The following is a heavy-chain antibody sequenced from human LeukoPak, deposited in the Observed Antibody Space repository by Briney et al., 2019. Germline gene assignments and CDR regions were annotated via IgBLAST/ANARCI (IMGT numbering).Heavy chain of an antibody. CDR3: ATAGDWNDVPY. V-gene: IGHV4-59*11. D-gene: IGHD1-1*01. J-gene: IGHJ4*02. CDR1: GASITSHY. Sequence: SETLSLTCTVSGASITSHYWSWIRRPPVKVLVSIGYATYTGTTYYIPSLTSRVTISVDTSKSQVSLKVSSVTAAVTAVYYCATAGDWNDVPYWGQGILVTVYS. CDR2: ATYTGTT.